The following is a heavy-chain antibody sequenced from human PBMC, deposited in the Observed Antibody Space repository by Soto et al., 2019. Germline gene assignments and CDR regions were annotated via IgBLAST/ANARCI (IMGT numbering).Heavy chain of an antibody. V-gene: IGHV3-15*01. D-gene: IGHD6-13*01. CDR1: GFTFSNAW. Sequence: EVQLVESGGGLVKPGGSLRLSCAASGFTFSNAWMSWVRQAPGTGLEWVGRIKSKTDGGTTDYAAPVKGRFTISRDDSNNTLYLQMNSLKGEDTAVYYCTTGVYRSSWPRVYYYYYMDVWGKGTTVTVSS. CDR2: IKSKTDGGTT. J-gene: IGHJ6*03. CDR3: TTGVYRSSWPRVYYYYYMDV.